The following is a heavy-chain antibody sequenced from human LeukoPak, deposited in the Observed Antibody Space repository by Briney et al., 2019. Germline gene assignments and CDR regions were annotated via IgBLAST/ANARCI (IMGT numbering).Heavy chain of an antibody. V-gene: IGHV3-30*18. J-gene: IGHJ6*03. CDR3: AKGSKLVVITRDHYMAV. Sequence: GGSLRLSCAASGFTFSSYGMHWVRQAPGKGLEWVAVISYDGRNRYYVDSVKGRFTISRDNSKNTLYLQMNSLRAGDTAVYYCAKGSKLVVITRDHYMAVWGKGTTVTISS. CDR1: GFTFSSYG. CDR2: ISYDGRNR. D-gene: IGHD3-22*01.